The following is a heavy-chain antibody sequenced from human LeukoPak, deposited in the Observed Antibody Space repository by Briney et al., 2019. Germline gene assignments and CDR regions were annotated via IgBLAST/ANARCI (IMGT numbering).Heavy chain of an antibody. Sequence: GGSLRLSCAASGFTFSSYAMSWVRQAPGKGLEWVSTISDSGGSTYYADSVKGRFTISRDNSKNTVYLQMNRLRAEDTAVYYCAKVVYYDGSEGLRAYFDYWGQGTLVTVSS. CDR1: GFTFSSYA. V-gene: IGHV3-23*01. J-gene: IGHJ4*02. D-gene: IGHD3-22*01. CDR2: ISDSGGST. CDR3: AKVVYYDGSEGLRAYFDY.